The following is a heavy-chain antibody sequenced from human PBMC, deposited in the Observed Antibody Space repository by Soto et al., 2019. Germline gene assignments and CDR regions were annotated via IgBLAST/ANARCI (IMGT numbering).Heavy chain of an antibody. Sequence: ETLSLTCTVSTDSSSFPNSYWVWIRQPPGKGLQWIGSSSYNGGTFYNPSLKGRVVISFDTSKKQSSLQVTSVTAADTAVYFCARHRIEVVWRGFDFWGQGSPVTVSS. V-gene: IGHV4-39*01. CDR3: ARHRIEVVWRGFDF. J-gene: IGHJ4*02. CDR2: SSYNGGT. CDR1: TDSSSFPNSY. D-gene: IGHD3-10*01.